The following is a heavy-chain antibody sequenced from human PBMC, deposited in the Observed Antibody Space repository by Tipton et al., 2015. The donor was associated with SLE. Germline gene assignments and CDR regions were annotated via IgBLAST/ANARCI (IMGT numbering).Heavy chain of an antibody. CDR2: IYYSGST. CDR3: ARGGLRGPFDY. V-gene: IGHV4-61*10. J-gene: IGHJ4*02. CDR1: GGSISSGSYY. Sequence: TLSLTCTVSGGSISSGSYYWSWIRQPAGKGLEWIGYIYYSGSTNYNPSLKSRVTISVDTSKNQFSLKLSSVTAADTAVYYCARGGLRGPFDYWGQGTLVTVSS. D-gene: IGHD2-15*01.